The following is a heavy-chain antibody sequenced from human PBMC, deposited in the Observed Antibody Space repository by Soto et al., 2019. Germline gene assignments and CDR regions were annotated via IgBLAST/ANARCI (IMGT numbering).Heavy chain of an antibody. J-gene: IGHJ3*02. CDR1: GGSVSSGSYY. CDR2: IYYSGST. Sequence: SETLSLTCTVSGGSVSSGSYYWSWIRQPPGKGLEWIGYIYYSGSTNYNPSLKSRVTISVDTSKNQFSLKLSSVTAADTAVYYCARALAYCGGDCSDAFDIWGQGTTVTVSS. CDR3: ARALAYCGGDCSDAFDI. D-gene: IGHD2-21*02. V-gene: IGHV4-61*01.